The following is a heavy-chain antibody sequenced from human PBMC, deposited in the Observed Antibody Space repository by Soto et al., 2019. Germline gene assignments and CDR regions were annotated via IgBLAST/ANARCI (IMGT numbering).Heavy chain of an antibody. CDR3: ARDGGGSDVFDH. CDR1: GGSISSGDYY. Sequence: QVQLQESGPGLVKPSQTLSLTCTVSGGSISSGDYYWSWIRQPPGKGLEWIGYIYYSGSTYYNPSLKSRGTISVDTSKNQFSLKLSAVTAADTAVYYCARDGGGSDVFDHWGQGTLVTVSS. J-gene: IGHJ4*02. CDR2: IYYSGST. D-gene: IGHD3-16*01. V-gene: IGHV4-30-4*01.